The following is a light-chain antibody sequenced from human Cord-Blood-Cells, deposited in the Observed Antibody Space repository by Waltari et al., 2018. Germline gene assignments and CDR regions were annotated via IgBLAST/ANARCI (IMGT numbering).Light chain of an antibody. CDR3: NSRDSSGNHYV. CDR2: GKN. J-gene: IGLJ1*01. V-gene: IGLV3-19*01. CDR1: SLRSYY. Sequence: SSELTQDPAVSVALGQTVRITCLGDSLRSYYASWYQQKPGQAPVLVIYGKNNRPSGIPDRFSGSSSGNTASLTITGAQAEEEADYYCNSRDSSGNHYVFGTGTKVTVL.